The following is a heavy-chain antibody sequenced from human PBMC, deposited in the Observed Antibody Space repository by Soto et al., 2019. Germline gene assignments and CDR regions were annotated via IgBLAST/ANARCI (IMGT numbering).Heavy chain of an antibody. V-gene: IGHV1-3*01. J-gene: IGHJ6*02. CDR3: ARDGVNSYGSGSYSNALDV. CDR2: INAGNGNT. D-gene: IGHD3-10*01. Sequence: GASVKVSCKASGYTFTSYAMHWVRQAPGQRLEWMGWINAGNGNTKYSQKFQGRVTITRDTSASTAYMELSSLRSEDTAVYYCARDGVNSYGSGSYSNALDVWGQGTTVTVSS. CDR1: GYTFTSYA.